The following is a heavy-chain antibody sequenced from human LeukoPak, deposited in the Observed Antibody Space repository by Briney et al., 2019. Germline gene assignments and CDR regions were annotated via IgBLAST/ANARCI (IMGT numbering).Heavy chain of an antibody. J-gene: IGHJ3*02. CDR3: ARYCSSTSCDAFDI. Sequence: PGGSPRLSCAASGLTFSTYWMSWVRQSPGKGLEWVANINQDGSEKFYVDSVKGRFTISRDNAKNSLYLQMNSLRAEDTAVYYCARYCSSTSCDAFDIWGQGTMVTVSS. V-gene: IGHV3-7*04. CDR2: INQDGSEK. CDR1: GLTFSTYW. D-gene: IGHD2-2*01.